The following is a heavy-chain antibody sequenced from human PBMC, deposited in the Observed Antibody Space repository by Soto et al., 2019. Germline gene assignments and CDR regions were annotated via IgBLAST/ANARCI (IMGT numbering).Heavy chain of an antibody. V-gene: IGHV3-23*01. CDR1: GFTFTSYA. J-gene: IGHJ4*02. Sequence: PGGSLRLSCAAFGFTFTSYAMTWVRQAPGKGLEWVSAISESGTITYHADSVRGRFTISRDNSKNTVYLQMTSLRAGDTAVYFCAKGGRSRGSYPPLDYWGQGTLVTVSS. D-gene: IGHD1-26*01. CDR2: ISESGTIT. CDR3: AKGGRSRGSYPPLDY.